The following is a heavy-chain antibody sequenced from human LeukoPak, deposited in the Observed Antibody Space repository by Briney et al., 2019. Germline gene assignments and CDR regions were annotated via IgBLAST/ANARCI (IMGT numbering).Heavy chain of an antibody. D-gene: IGHD3-10*01. CDR3: ARVFGGFGFIL. V-gene: IGHV4-59*07. CDR1: GRSISSYY. CDR2: IYYSGRN. Sequence: ASDTLSLTCTVSGRSISSYYWRWIRHPPEEGQVWIGYIYYSGRNNLNPSRKGQVTLSKEPSQSQFSPKLASVTAAAPVFNYVARVFGGFGFILWGQGTLVSVS. J-gene: IGHJ4*02.